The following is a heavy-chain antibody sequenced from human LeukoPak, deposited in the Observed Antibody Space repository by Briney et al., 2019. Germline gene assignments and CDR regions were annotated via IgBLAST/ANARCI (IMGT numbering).Heavy chain of an antibody. CDR1: GFTFSSYA. J-gene: IGHJ6*03. CDR3: ARVTGRGSLHYYMDV. Sequence: PGGSLRLSCAASGFTFSSYAMHWVRQAPGKGLEWVAVISYDGSNKYYADSVKGRFTISRDNSKSTLYLQMNSLRAEDTAVYYCARVTGRGSLHYYMDVWGKGTTVTVSS. D-gene: IGHD3-10*01. V-gene: IGHV3-30*04. CDR2: ISYDGSNK.